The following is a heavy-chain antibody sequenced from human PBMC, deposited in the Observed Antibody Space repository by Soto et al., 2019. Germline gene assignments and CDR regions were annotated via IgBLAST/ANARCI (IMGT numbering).Heavy chain of an antibody. Sequence: GGSLRLSCAASGFAVNSNYMSWVRQAPGKGLEWVSVIFGGGTTHYSDSVKGRFTVSRDNSKNTVFLQMNSLRAEDTAVYYCVRTSSYWGQGTRVTVSS. V-gene: IGHV3-53*01. CDR2: IFGGGTT. CDR1: GFAVNSNY. J-gene: IGHJ4*02. CDR3: VRTSSY. D-gene: IGHD2-2*01.